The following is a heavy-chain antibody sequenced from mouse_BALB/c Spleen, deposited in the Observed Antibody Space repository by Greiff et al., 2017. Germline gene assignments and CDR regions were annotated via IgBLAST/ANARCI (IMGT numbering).Heavy chain of an antibody. V-gene: IGHV1-67*01. J-gene: IGHJ4*01. D-gene: IGHD2-1*01. Sequence: VQLVESGPELVRPGVSVKISCKGSGYTFTDYAMHWVKQSHAKSLEWIGVISTYYGNTNYNQKFKGKATMTVDKSSSTAYMELARLTSEDSAIYYCARREGNYYAMDYWGQGTSVTVSS. CDR2: ISTYYGNT. CDR1: GYTFTDYA. CDR3: ARREGNYYAMDY.